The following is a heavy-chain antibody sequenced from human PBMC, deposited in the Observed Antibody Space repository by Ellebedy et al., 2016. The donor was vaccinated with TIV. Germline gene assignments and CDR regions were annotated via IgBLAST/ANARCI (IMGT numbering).Heavy chain of an antibody. J-gene: IGHJ4*02. D-gene: IGHD5-24*01. Sequence: PGGSLRLSCAASGFTFSIHDMHWVRQPTGKGLEWVSGITSAGDTYYLGSVKGRFIISRDSAKNSLYLQMNSLRAEDTAVYYCARATSGFDYWGQGALATVSS. CDR2: ITSAGDT. V-gene: IGHV3-13*01. CDR1: GFTFSIHD. CDR3: ARATSGFDY.